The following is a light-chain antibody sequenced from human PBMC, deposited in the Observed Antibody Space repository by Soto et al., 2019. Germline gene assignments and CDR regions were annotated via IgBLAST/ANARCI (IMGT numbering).Light chain of an antibody. Sequence: EIVLTQSPGTLSLSPGERATLSCRASQSVSSNYLAWYQQKRGQAPRLLIYGASIRATGIPTRFSGSGSGTDFTLTISRLEPEDFAVYFCQQYDTSPRTFGQGTKVEI. CDR2: GAS. J-gene: IGKJ1*01. CDR1: QSVSSNY. V-gene: IGKV3-20*01. CDR3: QQYDTSPRT.